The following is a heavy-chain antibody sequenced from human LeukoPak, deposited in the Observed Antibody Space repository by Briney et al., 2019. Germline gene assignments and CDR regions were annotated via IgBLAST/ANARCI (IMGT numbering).Heavy chain of an antibody. CDR1: GGSISSSSYH. CDR2: IYYSGST. CDR3: ARHGSIATGAFTH. J-gene: IGHJ4*02. V-gene: IGHV4-39*01. D-gene: IGHD6-13*01. Sequence: SETLSLTCTVSGGSISSSSYHWGWIRQPPGKGLEWIGSIYYSGSTYYNPSLKSRVTISVDTSKNQFSLKLGSVTAADTAVYYCARHGSIATGAFTHWGQGTLVTVSS.